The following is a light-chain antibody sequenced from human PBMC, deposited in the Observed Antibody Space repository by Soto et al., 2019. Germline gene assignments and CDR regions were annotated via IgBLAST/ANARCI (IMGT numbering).Light chain of an antibody. CDR2: GAS. V-gene: IGKV3-20*01. CDR1: QSVSSSY. J-gene: IGKJ4*01. Sequence: EIVLTQSPGTLSLSPGERATLSCRASQSVSSSYLAWYQQKPGQAPRLLIYGASSRATGIPDRFSGSGSGTXXXXXIXXXEXEXFVVYYCQXYGSSPRVTFGGGTKVEIK. CDR3: QXYGSSPRVT.